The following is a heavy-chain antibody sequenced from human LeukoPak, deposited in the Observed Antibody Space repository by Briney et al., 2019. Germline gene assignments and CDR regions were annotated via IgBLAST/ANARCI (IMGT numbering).Heavy chain of an antibody. CDR2: ISGSGGST. Sequence: GGSLRLSCAVSGFTFSNYAMSWVRQAPGKGLEWVSAISGSGGSTYYAGSMKGRFTISRDNSKNTLYLQMNSLRAEDTAVYYCANDPQVGPSPRGNWFDPWGQGTLVTVSS. D-gene: IGHD1-26*01. CDR1: GFTFSNYA. CDR3: ANDPQVGPSPRGNWFDP. J-gene: IGHJ5*02. V-gene: IGHV3-23*01.